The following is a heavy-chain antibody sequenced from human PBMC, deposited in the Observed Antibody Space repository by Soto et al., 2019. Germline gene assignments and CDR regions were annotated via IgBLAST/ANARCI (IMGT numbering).Heavy chain of an antibody. J-gene: IGHJ3*02. CDR2: IGTAGDT. D-gene: IGHD6-13*01. CDR1: GFTFSVYD. CDR3: ARRPACSIRVGPMAFDI. V-gene: IGHV3-13*01. Sequence: PGGSLRLSCAASGFTFSVYDMHWVRQATGKGLEWVSGIGTAGDTYYPGSVKGRFTISRENAKNSLYLQMNSLRAEDTAVYYCARRPACSIRVGPMAFDIWGQGTMVTVSS.